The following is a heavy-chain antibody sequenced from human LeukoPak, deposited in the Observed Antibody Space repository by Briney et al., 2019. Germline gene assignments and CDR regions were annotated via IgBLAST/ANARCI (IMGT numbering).Heavy chain of an antibody. V-gene: IGHV4-38-2*02. CDR1: GYSISSGYY. Sequence: SETLSLTCTVSGYSISSGYYWGWIRQPPGKGLEWIGSIYYSGSTYYNPSLKSRVTISVDTSNNQFSLRLSSVTAADTAVYYCARDQGNVDSSGWYFVGNAFDIWGQGTMVTVSS. CDR2: IYYSGST. J-gene: IGHJ3*02. D-gene: IGHD6-19*01. CDR3: ARDQGNVDSSGWYFVGNAFDI.